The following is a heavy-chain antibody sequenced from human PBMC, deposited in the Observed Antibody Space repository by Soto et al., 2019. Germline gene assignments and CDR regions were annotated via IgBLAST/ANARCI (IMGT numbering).Heavy chain of an antibody. CDR2: IKQDGSEK. CDR3: GFSSSSGTIDY. V-gene: IGHV3-7*01. J-gene: IGHJ4*02. Sequence: GGSLTLSCAASGFTFSSYWMSWVRQAPGKGLEWVANIKQDGSEKYYVDSVKGRFTISRDNAKNSLYLQMNSLRAEDTAVYYCGFSSSSGTIDYWGQGTLVTVSS. D-gene: IGHD6-6*01. CDR1: GFTFSSYW.